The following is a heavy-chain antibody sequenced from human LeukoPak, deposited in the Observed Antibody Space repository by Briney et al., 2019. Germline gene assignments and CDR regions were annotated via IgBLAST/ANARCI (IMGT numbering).Heavy chain of an antibody. D-gene: IGHD1-1*01. Sequence: PGGSLRLSCAASGFSLSSFSMHRVHQAPGKGPVWVSRITRESGTDYADSVRGRFTISRDNAKNTLNLQMDSLRAEDTAVYYCVRGTTDYPGVDYWGRGTLVTVSS. CDR3: VRGTTDYPGVDY. CDR2: ITRESGT. V-gene: IGHV3-74*01. CDR1: GFSLSSFS. J-gene: IGHJ4*02.